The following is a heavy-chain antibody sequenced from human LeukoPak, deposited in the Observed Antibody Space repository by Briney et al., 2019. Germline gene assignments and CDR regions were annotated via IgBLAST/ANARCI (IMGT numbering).Heavy chain of an antibody. CDR2: IIPIFGTA. CDR3: ARDPQYSSSFDWFDP. D-gene: IGHD6-6*01. CDR1: GGIFSSYA. J-gene: IGHJ5*02. Sequence: EASVKVSCKASGGIFSSYAISWVRQAPGQGLEWMGGIIPIFGTANYAQKFQGRVTITTDESTSTAYMELSSLRSEDTAVYYCARDPQYSSSFDWFDPWGQGTLVTVSS. V-gene: IGHV1-69*05.